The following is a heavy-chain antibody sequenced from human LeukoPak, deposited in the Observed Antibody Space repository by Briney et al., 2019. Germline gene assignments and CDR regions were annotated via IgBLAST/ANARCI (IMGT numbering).Heavy chain of an antibody. D-gene: IGHD1-14*01. CDR2: INPDSGGT. V-gene: IGHV1-2*02. Sequence: ASVKVSCKASGGTFSSYAISWVRQAPGQGLEWMGWINPDSGGTKYAQKFQDRVTMTSDTSISTAYMELSRLRSDDTAVYYCARDHLLFRQPPNWFDPWGQGTLVTVSS. CDR3: ARDHLLFRQPPNWFDP. J-gene: IGHJ5*02. CDR1: GGTFSSYA.